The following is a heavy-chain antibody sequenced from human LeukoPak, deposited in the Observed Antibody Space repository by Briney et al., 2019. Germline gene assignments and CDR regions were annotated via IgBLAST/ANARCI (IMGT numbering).Heavy chain of an antibody. CDR2: ISGSGGST. D-gene: IGHD2-2*02. V-gene: IGHV3-23*01. J-gene: IGHJ4*02. CDR3: AKESCSSTSCYNGLDY. Sequence: PGGSLRLSCAASGFTFSSYAMSWVRQAPGKGLEWVSAISGSGGSTYYADSVKGRFTISRDNSKNTLYLQMNSLRAEDTAVYYCAKESCSSTSCYNGLDYWGQGTLVTVSS. CDR1: GFTFSSYA.